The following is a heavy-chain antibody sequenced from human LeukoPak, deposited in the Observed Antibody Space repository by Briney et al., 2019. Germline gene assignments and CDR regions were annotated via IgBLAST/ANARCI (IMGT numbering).Heavy chain of an antibody. D-gene: IGHD5-18*01. Sequence: GGSLRLSCAASGFTFDDYAMHWVRQAPGKGLEWVSLISGDGSSTNYADSVKGRFTISRDNSKDSLYLRMNSLRTEDTAFYYCAKDISRGYSYGLLFDYWGQGPWSPSPQ. CDR1: GFTFDDYA. J-gene: IGHJ4*02. CDR2: ISGDGSST. CDR3: AKDISRGYSYGLLFDY. V-gene: IGHV3-43*02.